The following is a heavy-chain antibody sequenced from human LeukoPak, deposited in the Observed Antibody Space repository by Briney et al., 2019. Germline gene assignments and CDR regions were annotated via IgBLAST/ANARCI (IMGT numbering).Heavy chain of an antibody. CDR2: ISTSGNNI. V-gene: IGHV3-11*04. CDR3: ARPRQGAYMDV. D-gene: IGHD4/OR15-4a*01. Sequence: GGSLRLSCAASGFTFSNVWLSWVRQAPGKGLEWLSYISTSGNNIYYADSVKGRFTISRDNAKNSLHLQMNSLRAGDTAVYYCARPRQGAYMDVWGKGTTVTVS. J-gene: IGHJ6*03. CDR1: GFTFSNVW.